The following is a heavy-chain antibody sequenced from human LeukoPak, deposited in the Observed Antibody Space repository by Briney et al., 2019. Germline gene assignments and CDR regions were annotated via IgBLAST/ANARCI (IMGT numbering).Heavy chain of an antibody. Sequence: GGSLRLSCAASGFTFSSYSMNWVRQAPGKGLEWVSSISSSSSYIYYADSVKGRFTISRDNAKNSLYLQMNRLRAEDTAVYYWARAEGSSCGSTSCHRGGDYWGQGTLVTVSS. CDR1: GFTFSSYS. V-gene: IGHV3-21*01. J-gene: IGHJ4*02. CDR2: ISSSSSYI. D-gene: IGHD2-2*01. CDR3: ARAEGSSCGSTSCHRGGDY.